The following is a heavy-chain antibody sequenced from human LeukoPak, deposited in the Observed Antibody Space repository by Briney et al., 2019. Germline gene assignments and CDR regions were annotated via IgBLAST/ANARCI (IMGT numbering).Heavy chain of an antibody. CDR1: GFTFRSCT. V-gene: IGHV3-23*01. CDR2: ISNSGGTT. D-gene: IGHD1-14*01. CDR3: AKATGYLL. J-gene: IGHJ4*02. Sequence: GGSLRLSCAASGFTFRSCTMSWVRLAPGKGLEWVSTISNSGGTTYYADSVKGRFTISRDDSENTLYLQMNSLRAGDTAVYYCAKATGYLLWGQGTLVTVSS.